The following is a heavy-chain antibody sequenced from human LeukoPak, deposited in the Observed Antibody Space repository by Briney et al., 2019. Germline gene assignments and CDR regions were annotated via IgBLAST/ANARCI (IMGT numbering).Heavy chain of an antibody. Sequence: SETLSLTCTVSGDSVSSGSYYWSWIRQPPGKGLEWIGYIYYSGSTNYNPSLKSRVTISVDTSKNQFSLKLSSVTAADPAVYYCARDSSNWFDPWGQGTLVTVSS. CDR3: ARDSSNWFDP. V-gene: IGHV4-61*01. CDR2: IYYSGST. J-gene: IGHJ5*02. CDR1: GDSVSSGSYY.